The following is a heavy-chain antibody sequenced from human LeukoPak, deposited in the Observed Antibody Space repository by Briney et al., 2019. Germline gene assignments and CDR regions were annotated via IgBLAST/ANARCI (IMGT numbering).Heavy chain of an antibody. CDR3: AKDPNYRKGGDYYFDN. CDR1: GFTFSSYA. J-gene: IGHJ4*02. CDR2: ISGSGGST. D-gene: IGHD4-11*01. V-gene: IGHV3-23*01. Sequence: GGSLRLSCAASGFTFSSYAMGRVRQAPGKGLECVSAISGSGGSTYYADSVKGRFTISRDNSKNTLNLQMNSLRAEDTAVYYCAKDPNYRKGGDYYFDNGGQGTLVTVSS.